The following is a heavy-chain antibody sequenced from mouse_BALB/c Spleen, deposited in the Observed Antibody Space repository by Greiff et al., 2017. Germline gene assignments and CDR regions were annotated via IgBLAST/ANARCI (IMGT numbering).Heavy chain of an antibody. CDR2: IYPGDGDT. CDR3: ARGRRGFDY. V-gene: IGHV1-87*01. Sequence: VQLQQSGAELARPGASVKLSCKASGYTFTSYWMQWVKQRPGQGLEWIGAIYPGDGDTRYTQKFKGKATLTADKSSSTAYMQLSSLASEDSAVYYCARGRRGFDYWGQGTTLTVSS. J-gene: IGHJ2*01. CDR1: GYTFTSYW. D-gene: IGHD1-2*01.